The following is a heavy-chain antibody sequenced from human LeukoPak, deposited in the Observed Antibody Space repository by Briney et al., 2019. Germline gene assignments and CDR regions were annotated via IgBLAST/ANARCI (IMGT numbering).Heavy chain of an antibody. V-gene: IGHV3-30*18. D-gene: IGHD3-22*01. CDR2: ISHDGSNK. CDR3: AKSDYYDSSGYHY. J-gene: IGHJ4*02. Sequence: PGGSLRLSCAASGFTFSSYGMHWVRQAPGKGLEWVAVISHDGSNKYYADSVKGRFTISRDNSKNTLYLQMNSLRAEDTAVYYCAKSDYYDSSGYHYWGQGTLVTVSS. CDR1: GFTFSSYG.